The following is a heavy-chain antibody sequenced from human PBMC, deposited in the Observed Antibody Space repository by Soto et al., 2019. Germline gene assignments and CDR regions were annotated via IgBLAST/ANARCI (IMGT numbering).Heavy chain of an antibody. D-gene: IGHD6-19*01. Sequence: SETLSLTCIVSSDSISSYYWIWIRQSPGKGLEWIGYTDYSGNTNYNPSLKSRVTISGDTSKNQFSLRLSSVTAADTAVYYCARAVGDPLYYLDYWGQGTLVTVSS. CDR3: ARAVGDPLYYLDY. CDR2: TDYSGNT. J-gene: IGHJ4*02. CDR1: SDSISSYY. V-gene: IGHV4-59*08.